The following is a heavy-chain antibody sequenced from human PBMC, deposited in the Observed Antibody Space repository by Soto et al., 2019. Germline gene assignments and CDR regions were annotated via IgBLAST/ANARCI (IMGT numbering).Heavy chain of an antibody. V-gene: IGHV4-31*03. Sequence: SETLSLTCSVSGGSIRSSGFYWSWIRQHPGKGLEWIAYMFNSGPTYYNPSLKSRVTMSADTSKNKFSLTLKSVTAADTAVYFCARDFERSAIGPWGQGTSVTVSS. J-gene: IGHJ5*02. D-gene: IGHD3-9*01. CDR1: GGSIRSSGFY. CDR3: ARDFERSAIGP. CDR2: MFNSGPT.